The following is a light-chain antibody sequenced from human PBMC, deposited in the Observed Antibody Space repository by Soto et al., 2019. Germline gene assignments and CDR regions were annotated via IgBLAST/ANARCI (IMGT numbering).Light chain of an antibody. CDR1: RLDVGGYNY. Sequence: QSALTQPASVSGSPGQSITISCTGTRLDVGGYNYVSWYQQQPGKAPKLIIYEVTNRPSGVSDRFSGSKSDNTASLTISGLQTEGEADYYCCSYVSSKTYLFGTGTKLTVL. CDR2: EVT. V-gene: IGLV2-14*03. CDR3: CSYVSSKTYL. J-gene: IGLJ1*01.